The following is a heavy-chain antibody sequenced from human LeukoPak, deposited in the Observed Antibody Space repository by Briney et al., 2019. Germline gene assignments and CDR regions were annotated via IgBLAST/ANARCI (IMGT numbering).Heavy chain of an antibody. V-gene: IGHV4-39*07. CDR2: IYYSGST. Sequence: PSETLSLTCTVSGGSISSSSYYWGWIRQPPGKGLEWNGSIYYSGSTYYNPSLKSRVTISVDTSKNQFSLKLSSVTAADTAVYYCARDFADPYSSSWQFWGWFDPWGQGTLVTVSS. CDR3: ARDFADPYSSSWQFWGWFDP. J-gene: IGHJ5*02. D-gene: IGHD6-13*01. CDR1: GGSISSSSYY.